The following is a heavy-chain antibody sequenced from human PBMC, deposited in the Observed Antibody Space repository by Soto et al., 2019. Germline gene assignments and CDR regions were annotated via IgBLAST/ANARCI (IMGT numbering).Heavy chain of an antibody. J-gene: IGHJ4*02. V-gene: IGHV3-21*01. D-gene: IGHD2-15*01. CDR3: ASATVVAATFDF. CDR1: GCAFRSYN. Sequence: EVQLVESGGGLVKPGGSLTLSCAASGCAFRSYNMNWVRQAPGKGLEWVASISSGSSNIYYADSVKGRFTISRDNAKNSLFLQMDSLRAEDSAVYYCASATVVAATFDFWGQGTLVTVSS. CDR2: ISSGSSNI.